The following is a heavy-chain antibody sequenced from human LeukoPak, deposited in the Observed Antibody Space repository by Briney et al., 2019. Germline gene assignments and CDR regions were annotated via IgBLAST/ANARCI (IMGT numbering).Heavy chain of an antibody. Sequence: SETLSLTCTVSGGSISSYYWSWIRQPPGKGLEWIGYIYYSGSTNYNPSLKSRVTISVDTSKNQFSLELSSVTAADTAVYYCAREAIAAAGTYYYYYMDVWGKGTTVTISS. V-gene: IGHV4-59*01. CDR3: AREAIAAAGTYYYYYMDV. CDR2: IYYSGST. J-gene: IGHJ6*03. D-gene: IGHD6-13*01. CDR1: GGSISSYY.